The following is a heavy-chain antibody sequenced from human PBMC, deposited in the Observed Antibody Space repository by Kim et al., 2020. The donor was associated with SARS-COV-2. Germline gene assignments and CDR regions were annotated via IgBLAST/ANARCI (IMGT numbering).Heavy chain of an antibody. D-gene: IGHD3-9*01. J-gene: IGHJ6*02. V-gene: IGHV4-39*07. CDR3: AREGRYFDWLYYYYGMDV. Sequence: SETLSLTCTVSGGSISSSSYYWGWIRQPPGKGLEWIGSIYYSGSTYYNPSLKSRVTISVDTSKNQFSLKLSSVTAADTAVYYCAREGRYFDWLYYYYGMDVWGQGTTVTVSS. CDR2: IYYSGST. CDR1: GGSISSSSYY.